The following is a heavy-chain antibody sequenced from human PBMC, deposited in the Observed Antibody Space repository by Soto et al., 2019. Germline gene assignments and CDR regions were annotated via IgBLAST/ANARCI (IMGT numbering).Heavy chain of an antibody. V-gene: IGHV3-74*01. Sequence: EVQLVESGGGLVQPGGSLRLSCAASGFTFSGSWMHWVRQAPGKGLVWVSRINGDGSGTSYAEFVKGRFTISRDDAKNTLFLQMNGLRAEDTAFYYCARGIFGSGTANDYWGQGTLVTVSS. D-gene: IGHD3-10*01. CDR3: ARGIFGSGTANDY. CDR1: GFTFSGSW. CDR2: INGDGSGT. J-gene: IGHJ4*02.